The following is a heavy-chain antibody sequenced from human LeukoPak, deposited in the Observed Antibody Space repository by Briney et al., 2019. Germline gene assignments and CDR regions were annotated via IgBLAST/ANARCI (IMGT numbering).Heavy chain of an antibody. CDR2: ISYDGSNK. CDR3: EGVSSGYYFDY. J-gene: IGHJ4*02. Sequence: GGSLRLSCAASGFTFSSYAMHWVRQAPGKGLEWVAVISYDGSNKYYADSVKGRFTISRDNSKNTLYLQMNSLRAEDTAVYYREGVSSGYYFDYWGQGTLVTVSS. CDR1: GFTFSSYA. V-gene: IGHV3-30*01. D-gene: IGHD3-22*01.